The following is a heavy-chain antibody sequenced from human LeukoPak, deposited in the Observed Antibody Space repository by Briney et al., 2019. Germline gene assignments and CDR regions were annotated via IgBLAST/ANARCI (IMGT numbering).Heavy chain of an antibody. CDR3: ARYCGGDCPGGN. CDR2: IYAGGNT. CDR1: GFIVSSRY. V-gene: IGHV3-66*01. J-gene: IGHJ4*02. D-gene: IGHD2-21*02. Sequence: GGSLRLSCAASGFIVSSRYMSWVRQAPGKGLEWVSLIYAGGNTFYADSVKGRFTISRDNSKNTLYLQMNSLRAEDTAVYYCARYCGGDCPGGNWGQGTLVTVSS.